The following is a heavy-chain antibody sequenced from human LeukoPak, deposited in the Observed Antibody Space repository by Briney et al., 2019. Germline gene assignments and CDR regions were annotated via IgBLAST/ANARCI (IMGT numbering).Heavy chain of an antibody. J-gene: IGHJ4*02. Sequence: GGSLRLSCAASGFTFYSYWMSWVRQAPGKGLEWVANIEQDGSEKYYVDSMKGRFTISRDNAKNSLYLQMNSLRAEDTAVYYCARGYSYVYYWGQGTLVTVSS. CDR2: IEQDGSEK. CDR3: ARGYSYVYY. D-gene: IGHD5-18*01. CDR1: GFTFYSYW. V-gene: IGHV3-7*03.